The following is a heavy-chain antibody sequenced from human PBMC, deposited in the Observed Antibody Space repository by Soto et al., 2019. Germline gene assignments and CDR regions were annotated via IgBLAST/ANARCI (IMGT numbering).Heavy chain of an antibody. Sequence: LRLSCAASGFTFSNYGMHWVRQAPGKGLEWVSVISYDGSNKYYAEFVGGRFTISRDDSKNTLYLEMNSLRTEDTAVYYCAKGRYCSSASCYMNRPHYDCWGQGVLVTVSS. CDR3: AKGRYCSSASCYMNRPHYDC. J-gene: IGHJ4*02. V-gene: IGHV3-30*18. D-gene: IGHD2-2*02. CDR1: GFTFSNYG. CDR2: ISYDGSNK.